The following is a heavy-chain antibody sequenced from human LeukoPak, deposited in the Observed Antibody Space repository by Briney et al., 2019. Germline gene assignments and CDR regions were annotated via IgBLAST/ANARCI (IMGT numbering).Heavy chain of an antibody. D-gene: IGHD3-10*01. Sequence: SETLSRTCTVSGGSISSSSYYWGWIRQPPGKGLEWIGSIYYSGSTYYNPSLKSRVTISVDTSKNQFSLKLSSVTAADTAVYYCASQTPFNYYGSGSYPYYWGQGTLVTVSS. CDR2: IYYSGST. CDR1: GGSISSSSYY. CDR3: ASQTPFNYYGSGSYPYY. V-gene: IGHV4-39*01. J-gene: IGHJ4*02.